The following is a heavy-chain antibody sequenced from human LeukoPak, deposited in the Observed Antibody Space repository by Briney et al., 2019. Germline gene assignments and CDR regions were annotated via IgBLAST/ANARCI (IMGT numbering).Heavy chain of an antibody. D-gene: IGHD3-10*01. CDR3: AREDYGSGSYYGGGFDY. CDR1: GYTFTGYY. CDR2: INPNSGGT. J-gene: IGHJ4*02. V-gene: IGHV1-2*02. Sequence: ASVKVSCKASGYTFTGYYMHWARLAPGQGLEWMGWINPNSGGTNYAQKFQGRVTMTRDTSISTAYMELSRLRSDDTAVYYCAREDYGSGSYYGGGFDYWGQGTLVTVSS.